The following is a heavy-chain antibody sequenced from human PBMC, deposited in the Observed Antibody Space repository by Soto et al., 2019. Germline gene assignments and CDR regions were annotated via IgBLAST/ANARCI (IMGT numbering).Heavy chain of an antibody. V-gene: IGHV1-2*02. CDR1: GDSFNDYY. D-gene: IGHD5-12*01. Sequence: VQLVQSGAEVKKPGASVKVSCKTSGDSFNDYYIHWVRQAPGQGLEWMGWINPNGGVTKYAQKFRGGVTVTRDTSIRTVYMELSSLRSDDTAVYYCARESGVATATLDYYYFYMDVWGKGTTVTVSS. CDR3: ARESGVATATLDYYYFYMDV. CDR2: INPNGGVT. J-gene: IGHJ6*03.